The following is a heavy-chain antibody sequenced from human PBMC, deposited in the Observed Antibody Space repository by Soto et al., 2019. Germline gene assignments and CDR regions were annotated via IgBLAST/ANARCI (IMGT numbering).Heavy chain of an antibody. J-gene: IGHJ6*02. CDR3: AADPDYGDYYYYYGMDV. Sequence: ASVKVSCKASGFTFTSSAVQWVRQARGQRLEWIGWIVVGSGNTNYAQEFQERVTITRDMSTSTAYMELSSLRSEDTAVYYCAADPDYGDYYYYYGMDVWGQGTTVTVSS. D-gene: IGHD4-17*01. CDR2: IVVGSGNT. V-gene: IGHV1-58*01. CDR1: GFTFTSSA.